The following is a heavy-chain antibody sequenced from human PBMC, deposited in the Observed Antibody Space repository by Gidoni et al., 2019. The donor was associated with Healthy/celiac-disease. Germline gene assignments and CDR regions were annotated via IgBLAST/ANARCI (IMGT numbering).Heavy chain of an antibody. D-gene: IGHD3-10*01. Sequence: QVQLVQSGAEVKKPGASVKVSCQASGYTFTGYYMHWVRQAPGQGLEWMGRINPNSGGTNYAQKLQGRVTMTRDTSISTAYMELSRLRSDDTAVYYCASPFGVRMSAWYFDLWGRGTLVTVSS. CDR3: ASPFGVRMSAWYFDL. V-gene: IGHV1-2*06. CDR2: INPNSGGT. CDR1: GYTFTGYY. J-gene: IGHJ2*01.